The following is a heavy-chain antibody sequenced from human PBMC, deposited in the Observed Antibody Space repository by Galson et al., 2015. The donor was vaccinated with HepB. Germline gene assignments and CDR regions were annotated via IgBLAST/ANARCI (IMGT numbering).Heavy chain of an antibody. D-gene: IGHD3-3*01. CDR1: GYTFTSYY. Sequence: SVKVSCKASGYTFTSYYMHWVRQAPGQGLEWMGIINPSGGNTSYAQKFQGRVTMTRDTSTSTVYMELSSLRSEDTAVYYCARDFLGRFLEWLSSQPYYYYGMDVWGQGTTVTVSS. J-gene: IGHJ6*02. CDR3: ARDFLGRFLEWLSSQPYYYYGMDV. V-gene: IGHV1-46*01. CDR2: INPSGGNT.